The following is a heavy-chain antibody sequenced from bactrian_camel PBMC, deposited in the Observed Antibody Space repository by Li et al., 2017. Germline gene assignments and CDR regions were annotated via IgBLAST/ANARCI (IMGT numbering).Heavy chain of an antibody. V-gene: IGHV3S1*01. Sequence: VQLVESGGGSVQAGGSLRLSCAVSGYTYRSVCMAWFRQAPGKEVEWVSTINSDGTTYYAAAVRGRFTISRDNAKNTVYLQLNSLKSEDTARYSCSNGADRGQGTQVTVS. CDR2: INSDGTT. J-gene: IGHJ4*01. CDR1: GYTYRSVC.